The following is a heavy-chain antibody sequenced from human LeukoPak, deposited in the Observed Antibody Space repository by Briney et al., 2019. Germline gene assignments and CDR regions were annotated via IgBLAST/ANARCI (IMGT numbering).Heavy chain of an antibody. CDR2: INHSGST. V-gene: IGHV4-34*01. CDR1: GGSFSGYY. D-gene: IGHD3-3*01. J-gene: IGHJ5*02. Sequence: PETLCLTCAVYGGSFSGYYWSWIRQPPGKGRGWVGEINHSGSTDYNPSLKSRVTISVDTSKNQFSLKLSSVTAADTAVYYCARGRRFLEWLNNWFDPWGQGTLVTVSS. CDR3: ARGRRFLEWLNNWFDP.